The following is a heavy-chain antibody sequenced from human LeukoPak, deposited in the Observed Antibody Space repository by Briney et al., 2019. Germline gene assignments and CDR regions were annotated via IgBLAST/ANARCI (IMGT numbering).Heavy chain of an antibody. CDR2: ITHSGST. CDR1: GGSFSGYY. J-gene: IGHJ4*02. D-gene: IGHD2-21*02. CDR3: ARGLSDRLDC. V-gene: IGHV4-34*01. Sequence: SETLSLPCAVYGGSFSGYYWSWIRQPPGKGREWIGEITHSGSTNYNPSLKSRVTISVDTSKNQFSLKLSSVTAADTAVYYCARGLSDRLDCGGEGTLVTVSS.